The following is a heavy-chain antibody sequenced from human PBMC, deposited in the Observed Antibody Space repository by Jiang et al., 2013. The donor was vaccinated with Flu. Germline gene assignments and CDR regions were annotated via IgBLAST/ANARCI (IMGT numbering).Heavy chain of an antibody. V-gene: IGHV4-31*03. CDR2: IYYSGST. J-gene: IGHJ2*01. CDR1: GGSISSGGYY. D-gene: IGHD4-17*01. CDR3: ASASTTVTNHDWYFDL. Sequence: GPGLVKPSQTLSLTCTVSGGSISSGGYYWSWICQHPGKGLEWIGYIYYSGSTYYNPSLKSRVTISVDTSKNQFSLKLSSVTAADTAVYYCASASTTVTNHDWYFDLWGRGTLVTVSS.